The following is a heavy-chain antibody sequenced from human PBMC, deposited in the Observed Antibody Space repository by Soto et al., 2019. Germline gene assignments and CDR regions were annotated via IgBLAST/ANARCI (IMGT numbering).Heavy chain of an antibody. Sequence: EVQLVESGGGLVQPGGSLRLSCAASEFTFSGRSVNWVRQAPGKGLVWVSGIDTVGTDSTYADSVKGRFTSSRDNAKNTVYLQMNSLRVEDTAVYYCARGWFGPDVWGKGTTVTVSS. CDR2: IDTVGTDS. J-gene: IGHJ6*03. CDR1: EFTFSGRS. CDR3: ARGWFGPDV. V-gene: IGHV3-74*01. D-gene: IGHD3-10*01.